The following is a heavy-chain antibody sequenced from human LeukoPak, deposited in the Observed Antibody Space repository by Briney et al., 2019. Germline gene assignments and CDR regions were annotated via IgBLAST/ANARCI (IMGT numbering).Heavy chain of an antibody. CDR2: LYTSGIT. CDR1: GFTVSSNF. V-gene: IGHV3-66*01. D-gene: IGHD3-10*01. J-gene: IGHJ4*02. Sequence: GGSLRLSCAVSGFTVSSNFMSWVRQAPGKGPEWVSVLYTSGITYYADSVRGRFTISRDNSKNTLYLQMSSLRAEDTAVYYCVKGRITMVRGVFDYWGQGTLVTVSS. CDR3: VKGRITMVRGVFDY.